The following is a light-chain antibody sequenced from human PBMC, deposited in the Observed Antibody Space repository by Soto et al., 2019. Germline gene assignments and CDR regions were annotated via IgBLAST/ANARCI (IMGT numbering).Light chain of an antibody. J-gene: IGKJ1*01. CDR3: QQYKGT. V-gene: IGKV1-5*01. Sequence: DIHITQSPSTLSASVGDRVTITCRASQSIGRWLAWYQQKPGAAPKLLIYDASSLQSGVPSRFSGSGSGTEFTLSISSLQPDDFATYYCQQYKGTFGQGTKV. CDR1: QSIGRW. CDR2: DAS.